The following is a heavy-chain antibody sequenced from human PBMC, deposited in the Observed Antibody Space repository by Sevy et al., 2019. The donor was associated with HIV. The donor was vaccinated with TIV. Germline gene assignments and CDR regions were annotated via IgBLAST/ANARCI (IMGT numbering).Heavy chain of an antibody. J-gene: IGHJ4*02. CDR2: ISSGATIT. V-gene: IGHV3-11*01. CDR3: ARVRYNYGSYYFDY. D-gene: IGHD5-18*01. Sequence: GGSLRLSCVVSIFTFSDYYMTWIRQAPGKGLEWISHISSGATITSHADSVKGRFTISRDNAKNSLYLQMNSLGAEDTAVYYCARVRYNYGSYYFDYWGQGTLVTVSS. CDR1: IFTFSDYY.